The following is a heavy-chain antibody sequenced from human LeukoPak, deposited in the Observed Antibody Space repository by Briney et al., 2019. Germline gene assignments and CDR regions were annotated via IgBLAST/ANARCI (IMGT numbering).Heavy chain of an antibody. CDR3: ARGQVPAARGYNWFDP. Sequence: SETLSLTCAVYGGSFNDYYWNWVRQPPGKGLGLMGEINARGDTNYNPSLKSRVTISVDSSKNQFSLTLTSMIAADTAIDYCARGQVPAARGYNWFDPWGQGTLVTVSS. V-gene: IGHV4-34*01. D-gene: IGHD2-2*01. CDR1: GGSFNDYY. J-gene: IGHJ5*02. CDR2: INARGDT.